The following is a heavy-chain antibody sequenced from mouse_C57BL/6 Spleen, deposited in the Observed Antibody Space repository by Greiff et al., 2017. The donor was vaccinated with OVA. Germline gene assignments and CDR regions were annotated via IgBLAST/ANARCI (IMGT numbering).Heavy chain of an antibody. CDR2: IDPEDGDT. Sequence: EVQLQQSGAELVRPGASVKLSCTASGFNIKDYYMHWVKQRPEQGLEWIGRIDPEDGDTEYAPKFQGKATMTADTSSNTAYLQLSSLTSEDTAVYYCTRSTTVVATRYFDVWGTGTTVTVSS. CDR3: TRSTTVVATRYFDV. D-gene: IGHD1-1*01. J-gene: IGHJ1*03. CDR1: GFNIKDYY. V-gene: IGHV14-1*01.